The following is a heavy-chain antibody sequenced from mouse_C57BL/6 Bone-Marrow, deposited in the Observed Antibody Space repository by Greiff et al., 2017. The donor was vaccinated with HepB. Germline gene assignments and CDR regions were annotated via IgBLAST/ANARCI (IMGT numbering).Heavy chain of an antibody. V-gene: IGHV1-55*01. J-gene: IGHJ2*01. D-gene: IGHD3-2*02. CDR1: GYTFTSYW. Sequence: QVQLQQSGAELVKPGASVKMSCKASGYTFTSYWITWVKQRPGQGLEWIGDIYPGSGSTNYNEKFKSKATLTVDTSSSTAYMQLSSLTSEDSAVYYCARGRRQLRLQGFDYWGQGTTLTVSS. CDR2: IYPGSGST. CDR3: ARGRRQLRLQGFDY.